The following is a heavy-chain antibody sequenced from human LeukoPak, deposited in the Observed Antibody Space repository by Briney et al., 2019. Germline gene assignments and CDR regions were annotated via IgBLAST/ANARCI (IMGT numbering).Heavy chain of an antibody. D-gene: IGHD5-12*01. Sequence: SRTLSLTCAISGDSVSNNSAAWNWIRQSPSRGLEWLGRAYYRSKWFNEYAQSVKSRITINPDTSKNQFSLQLNSVTPEDAAMYYCTRAGGPGGYDYSYWGQGTLVTVSS. CDR1: GDSVSNNSAA. CDR3: TRAGGPGGYDYSY. CDR2: AYYRSKWFN. V-gene: IGHV6-1*01. J-gene: IGHJ4*02.